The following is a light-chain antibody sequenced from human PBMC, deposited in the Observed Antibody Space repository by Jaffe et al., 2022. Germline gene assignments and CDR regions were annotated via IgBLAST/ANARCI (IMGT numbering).Light chain of an antibody. CDR2: SAS. CDR1: HNIGRN. V-gene: IGKV1-39*01. CDR3: QHTYNAPPYS. J-gene: IGKJ2*01. Sequence: DIEMTQSPSSLSAFVGDTVTIACRASHNIGRNLNWYRQKSGKTPELLIYSASSLHFAVPSRFSGGGSGTDFTLTITGLQPEDFATYYCQHTYNAPPYSFGQGTRLDI.